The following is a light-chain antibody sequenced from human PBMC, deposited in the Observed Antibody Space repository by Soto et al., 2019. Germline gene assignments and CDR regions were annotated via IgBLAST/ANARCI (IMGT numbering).Light chain of an antibody. V-gene: IGKV3-11*01. CDR1: QSVSRY. CDR3: QQRSDWPPIT. Sequence: EIVLTHSPTTLALSPGGRCYLSCRASQSVSRYLALYQQKPGQAPSLLIYDASIRATGIPASFRGSGSGTDFTLSISSLESEDVAVYYCQQRSDWPPITFGHGTRLEIK. J-gene: IGKJ5*01. CDR2: DAS.